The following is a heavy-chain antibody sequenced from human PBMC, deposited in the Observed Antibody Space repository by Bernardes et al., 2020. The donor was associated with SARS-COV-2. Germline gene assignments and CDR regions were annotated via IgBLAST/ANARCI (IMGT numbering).Heavy chain of an antibody. CDR2: IYTSGST. CDR3: ARDGEQWGDYYMDV. V-gene: IGHV4-4*07. Sequence: ETLSLTCTVSGGSISSYYWSWIRQPAGKGLEWIGRIYTSGSTNYNPSLKSRVTMSVDTSKNQFSLKLSSVTAADTAVYYCARDGEQWGDYYMDVWGKGTTVTVSS. D-gene: IGHD6-19*01. J-gene: IGHJ6*03. CDR1: GGSISSYY.